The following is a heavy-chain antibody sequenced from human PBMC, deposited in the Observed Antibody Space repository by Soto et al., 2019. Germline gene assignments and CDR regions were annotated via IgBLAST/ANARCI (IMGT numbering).Heavy chain of an antibody. V-gene: IGHV1-24*01. J-gene: IGHJ5*02. CDR3: ATGIKGYCTNGVCYHNWFDP. CDR1: GYTLTELS. D-gene: IGHD2-8*01. Sequence: ASVKVSCKVSGYTLTELSMHWVRQAPGKGLEWMGGFDPEDGETIYAQKFQGRVTMTEDTSTDTAYMELSSLRSEDTAVYYCATGIKGYCTNGVCYHNWFDPWGQGTLVTVLL. CDR2: FDPEDGET.